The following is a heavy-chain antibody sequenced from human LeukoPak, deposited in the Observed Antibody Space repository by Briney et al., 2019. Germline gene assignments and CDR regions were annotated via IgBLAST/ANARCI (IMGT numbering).Heavy chain of an antibody. Sequence: SETLSLTCSVSGGSISSSSHYWDWIRQPPGEGLEWIGSIYYSGSTYYNPSLKSRVTISVDTPKNQFSLKLISVTAADTAVYYCAREDTGGLDYWGQGILVTVSP. CDR3: AREDTGGLDY. J-gene: IGHJ4*02. D-gene: IGHD2-8*02. CDR2: IYYSGST. CDR1: GGSISSSSHY. V-gene: IGHV4-39*07.